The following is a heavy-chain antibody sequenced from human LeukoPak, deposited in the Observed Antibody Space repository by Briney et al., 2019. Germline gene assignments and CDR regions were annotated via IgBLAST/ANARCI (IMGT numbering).Heavy chain of an antibody. J-gene: IGHJ6*02. CDR3: GIAAAGTTLHYYYGMDV. D-gene: IGHD6-13*01. Sequence: GGSLRLSCAASGFTFSSDAMSWVRQAPGKGLEWVSTISASADRINYADSVKGRFTISRDNSKNTLYLQMNSLRAEDTAVYYCGIAAAGTTLHYYYGMDVWGQGTTVTVSS. CDR2: ISASADRI. V-gene: IGHV3-23*01. CDR1: GFTFSSDA.